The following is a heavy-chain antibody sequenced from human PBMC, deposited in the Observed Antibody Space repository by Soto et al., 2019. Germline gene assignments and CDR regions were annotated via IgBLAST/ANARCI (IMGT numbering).Heavy chain of an antibody. CDR2: INPNSGAT. V-gene: IGHV1-2*02. CDR3: ARGHCTGGSCYEGHDG. CDR1: GYTFTGYY. J-gene: IGHJ4*02. D-gene: IGHD2-15*01. Sequence: GASVKVSCKASGYTFTGYYMHWVRQAPGQGLEWMGWINPNSGATLYAQKFQGRVTMTRDTSISTANMELNSLRSDDTAVYYCARGHCTGGSCYEGHDGWGQGTLVTVSS.